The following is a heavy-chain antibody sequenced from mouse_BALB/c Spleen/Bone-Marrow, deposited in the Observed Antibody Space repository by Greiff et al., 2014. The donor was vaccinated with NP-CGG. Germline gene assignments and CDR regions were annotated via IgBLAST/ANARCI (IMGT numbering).Heavy chain of an antibody. CDR3: ARDNYGVAY. D-gene: IGHD1-1*02. Sequence: LEWLGVIWAGGSTNYNSALMSRLSISKDNSKSQVFLKMNSLQTDDTAMYYCARDNYGVAYWGQGTLVTVSA. V-gene: IGHV2-9*02. J-gene: IGHJ3*01. CDR2: IWAGGST.